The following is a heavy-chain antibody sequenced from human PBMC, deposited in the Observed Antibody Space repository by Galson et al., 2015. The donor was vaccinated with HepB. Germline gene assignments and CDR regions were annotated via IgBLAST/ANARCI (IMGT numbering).Heavy chain of an antibody. V-gene: IGHV3-9*01. J-gene: IGHJ3*01. D-gene: IGHD6-19*01. CDR2: ISWHSGSI. CDR1: GFTFDDYA. Sequence: SLRLSCAASGFTFDDYAMHWVRQAPGKGLEWVSGISWHSGSIGYVDSVRGRFTISRDNAKKSLYLQMNSLRVEDTALYYCAKAREYSSGWAHTFDVWGQGTMVTVSS. CDR3: AKAREYSSGWAHTFDV.